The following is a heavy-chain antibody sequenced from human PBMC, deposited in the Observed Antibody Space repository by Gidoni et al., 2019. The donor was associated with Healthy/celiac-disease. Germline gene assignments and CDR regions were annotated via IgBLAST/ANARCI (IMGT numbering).Heavy chain of an antibody. Sequence: EVQLVESGGGLVQPGGSLRLSCAASGFTFSSYDMHWVRQATGKGLEWVSAIGTAGDTYYPGSVKGRFTISRENAKNSLYLQMNSLRAGDTAVYYCARGGNWNYVRGAFDIWGQGTMVTVSS. V-gene: IGHV3-13*01. D-gene: IGHD1-7*01. CDR3: ARGGNWNYVRGAFDI. CDR1: GFTFSSYD. CDR2: IGTAGDT. J-gene: IGHJ3*02.